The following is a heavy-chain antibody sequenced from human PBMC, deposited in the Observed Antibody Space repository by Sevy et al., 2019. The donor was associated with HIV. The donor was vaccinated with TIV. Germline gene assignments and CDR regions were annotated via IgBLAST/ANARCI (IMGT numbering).Heavy chain of an antibody. CDR2: IKSKIDGETT. Sequence: GGSLRLSCAVSGLTFNNAWMNWVRQAPGTGLQWVGLIKSKIDGETTDYAAPVKGRFTISRDDSKNTLFLQMNSLKIEDTAVYYCATAPGYYDSDPFDYWGPGTLVTVSS. J-gene: IGHJ4*02. V-gene: IGHV3-15*01. CDR3: ATAPGYYDSDPFDY. CDR1: GLTFNNAW. D-gene: IGHD3-9*01.